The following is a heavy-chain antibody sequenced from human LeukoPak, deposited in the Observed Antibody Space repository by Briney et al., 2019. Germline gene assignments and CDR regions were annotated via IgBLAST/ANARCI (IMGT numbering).Heavy chain of an antibody. CDR3: ARESTALVRVGATTHFDY. D-gene: IGHD1-26*01. Sequence: PGGSLRLSCAASGFTFSDYALGWVRQAPGRGLEWVATLSGSGAGTYYSDSVQGRFTISRDNSKRTLFLQMNSLRAEDTAVYYCARESTALVRVGATTHFDYWGQGTLVTVSS. V-gene: IGHV3-23*01. CDR1: GFTFSDYA. CDR2: LSGSGAGT. J-gene: IGHJ4*02.